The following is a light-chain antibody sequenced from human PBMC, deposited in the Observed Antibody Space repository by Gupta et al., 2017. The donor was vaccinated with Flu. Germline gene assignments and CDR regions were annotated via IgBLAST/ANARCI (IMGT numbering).Light chain of an antibody. CDR2: DAS. V-gene: IGKV1-33*01. CDR1: QDISNY. CDR3: QQNDNLPLAT. J-gene: IGKJ2*01. Sequence: DIQMTQSPSSLSASVGDRVTITCQASQDISNYLNWYQQKPGKAPKLLIYDASNWETGVPSRFSGSGYGTDFTFTISSRQLEDIATYYCQQNDNLPLATFGQGTKLEIK.